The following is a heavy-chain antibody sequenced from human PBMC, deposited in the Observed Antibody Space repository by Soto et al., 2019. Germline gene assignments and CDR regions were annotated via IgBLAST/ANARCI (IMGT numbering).Heavy chain of an antibody. CDR1: NGSISSRYY. D-gene: IGHD6-19*01. CDR3: ARTAVATHWYFDL. V-gene: IGHV4-39*01. Sequence: LQLQESGPGLVKPSETLSLTCTVSNGSISSRYYWGWLRQTPGKGLEWIASIYYVGSTYYSPSLESRVTISVDTSNSQFSLRLNSVTAADTAVYYCARTAVATHWYFDLWGRGTLVT. CDR2: IYYVGST. J-gene: IGHJ2*01.